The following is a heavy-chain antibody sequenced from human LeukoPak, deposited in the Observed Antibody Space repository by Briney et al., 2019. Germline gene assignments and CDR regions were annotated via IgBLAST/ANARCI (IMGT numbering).Heavy chain of an antibody. Sequence: GGSLRLSCAASGFTFSSYAMHWVRQAPGKGLEWVAVISYDGSNKYYADSVKGRFTISRDNAKNTLSLQMNSLRAEDTAAYYCAKSGYSGYDSIFFDYWGQGTLVTVSS. CDR1: GFTFSSYA. D-gene: IGHD5-12*01. CDR3: AKSGYSGYDSIFFDY. J-gene: IGHJ4*02. CDR2: ISYDGSNK. V-gene: IGHV3-30-3*01.